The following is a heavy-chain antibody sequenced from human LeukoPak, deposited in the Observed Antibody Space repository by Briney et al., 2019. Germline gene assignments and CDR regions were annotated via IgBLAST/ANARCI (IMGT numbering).Heavy chain of an antibody. CDR3: ARDLGYGDSNIAPMAY. D-gene: IGHD4-17*01. CDR1: GYTFTSYY. J-gene: IGHJ4*02. CDR2: INPSGGST. V-gene: IGHV1-46*01. Sequence: ASVNVSCKASGYTFTSYYMHWVRQAPGQGLEWMGIINPSGGSTSYAQKFQGRITMTRDMSTSTLYMEMSSLRSEDTAVYYCARDLGYGDSNIAPMAYWGQGTLVTVSS.